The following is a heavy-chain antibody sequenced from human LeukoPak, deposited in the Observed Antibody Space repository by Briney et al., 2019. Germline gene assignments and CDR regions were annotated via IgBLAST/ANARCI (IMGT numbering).Heavy chain of an antibody. Sequence: SETLSLTCTVSGGSISSRSYYWGWIRQPPGKGLEWIGSMYYSGSTYYNPSLKSRVTISVDTSKNHFSLKLSSVTAADTAVYYCARRPDYYYYYMDVWGKGTTVTISS. CDR3: ARRPDYYYYYMDV. CDR1: GGSISSRSYY. CDR2: MYYSGST. J-gene: IGHJ6*03. V-gene: IGHV4-39*02.